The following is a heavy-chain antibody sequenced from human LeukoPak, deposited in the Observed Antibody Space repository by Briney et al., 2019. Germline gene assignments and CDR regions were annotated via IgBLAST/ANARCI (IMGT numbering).Heavy chain of an antibody. CDR1: GYSISNGYF. V-gene: IGHV4-61*01. Sequence: SETLSLTCTVSGYSISNGYFWSWIRQPPGKGLEWIGYIYYIGSTNYNPSLKSRVTISVDTSKNQFSLKLSSVTAADTAVYYCASVRRDGYPFDYWGQGTLVTVSS. CDR3: ASVRRDGYPFDY. CDR2: IYYIGST. J-gene: IGHJ4*02. D-gene: IGHD5-24*01.